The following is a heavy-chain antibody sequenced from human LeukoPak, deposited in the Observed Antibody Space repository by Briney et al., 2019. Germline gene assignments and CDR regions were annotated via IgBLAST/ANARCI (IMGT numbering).Heavy chain of an antibody. CDR2: INHRGVT. Sequence: SETLSLTCAVYGGSFSDYYWTWVRQPPGKGLEWIGEINHRGVTTYYPSLKSRVTISIDTYRTPFSLTMHSLTAADTAVYYCARTVGRTASLSYWGQGTLVTVSS. D-gene: IGHD4-4*01. V-gene: IGHV4-34*01. CDR1: GGSFSDYY. J-gene: IGHJ4*02. CDR3: ARTVGRTASLSY.